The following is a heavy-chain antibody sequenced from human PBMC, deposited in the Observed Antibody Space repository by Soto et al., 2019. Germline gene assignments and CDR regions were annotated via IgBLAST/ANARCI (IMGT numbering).Heavy chain of an antibody. CDR2: ISAYNGNT. V-gene: IGHV1-18*01. CDR1: GYTFTNYG. CDR3: ARAGVGATTSYYYYGMDV. D-gene: IGHD1-26*01. Sequence: GASVKVSCKASGYTFTNYGITWVRQAPGQGLEWMGWISAYNGNTNYAQKLQGRVTMTTDTSTSTAYMELRSLRSDDTAVYYCARAGVGATTSYYYYGMDVWGQGTTVTVSS. J-gene: IGHJ6*02.